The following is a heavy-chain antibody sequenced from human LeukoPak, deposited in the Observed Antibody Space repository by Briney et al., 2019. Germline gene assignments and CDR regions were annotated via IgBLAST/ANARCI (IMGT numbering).Heavy chain of an antibody. V-gene: IGHV5-10-1*01. CDR2: VDPTDSDV. J-gene: IGHJ4*02. CDR1: GFIFNTYW. D-gene: IGHD6-13*01. CDR3: ARRARYHSRFPLDF. Sequence: GESLKISCKASGFIFNTYWSSWVRQMPGKGLEWMGIVDPTDSDVDYSPSLQGHVTISSDTSTSTVYLQWSSLKASDTAVYYCARRARYHSRFPLDFWGQGTQVIVSS.